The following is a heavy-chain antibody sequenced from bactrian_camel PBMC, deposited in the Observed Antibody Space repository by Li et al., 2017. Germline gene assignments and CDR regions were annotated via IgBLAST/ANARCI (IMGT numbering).Heavy chain of an antibody. D-gene: IGHD6*01. CDR1: GYMVSESY. J-gene: IGHJ4*01. Sequence: VQLVESGGGSVQAGGSLRLSCEVSGYMVSESYMAWFRQAPGKEREGVAAINAYGGTTYADSVKGRFTISRDNAKNTVYLQANSLKSEDTAIYYCATGPGEGTVVTANPLVDIGTGARGPRSPSP. V-gene: IGHV3S53*01. CDR3: ATGPGEGTVVTANPLVDIGT. CDR2: INAYGGT.